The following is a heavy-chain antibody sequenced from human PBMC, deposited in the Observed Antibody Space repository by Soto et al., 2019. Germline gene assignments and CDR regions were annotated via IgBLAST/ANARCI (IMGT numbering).Heavy chain of an antibody. CDR2: IYWDDDK. CDR1: GISLSISGVG. J-gene: IGHJ6*02. D-gene: IGHD5-12*01. V-gene: IGHV2-5*02. Sequence: QITLKESGPTLVKPTQTLTLTCTFSGISLSISGVGVGWIRQPPGKALEWLAFIYWDDDKRFSPSLKSRLTITKDTLREQVVLKMTNMDPVDTATYYCVHKNGYKEGPYYHYGIDVWGPGTTVIVSS. CDR3: VHKNGYKEGPYYHYGIDV.